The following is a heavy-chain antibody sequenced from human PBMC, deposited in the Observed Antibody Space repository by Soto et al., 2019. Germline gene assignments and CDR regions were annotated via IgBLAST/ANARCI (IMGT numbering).Heavy chain of an antibody. Sequence: GGSLRLSCAASGFTFSSYSMNWVRQAPGKGLEWVSSISSSSSYIYYADSVKGRFTISRDNAKNSLYLQMNSLRAEDTAVYYCARGEGDYYFRPVATIFSAVAVWFFDYWGQGTLVTVSS. D-gene: IGHD5-12*01. J-gene: IGHJ4*02. CDR1: GFTFSSYS. CDR2: ISSSSSYI. CDR3: ARGEGDYYFRPVATIFSAVAVWFFDY. V-gene: IGHV3-21*01.